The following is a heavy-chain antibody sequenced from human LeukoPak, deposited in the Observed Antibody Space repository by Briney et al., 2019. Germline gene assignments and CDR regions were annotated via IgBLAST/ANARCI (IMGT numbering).Heavy chain of an antibody. CDR1: SGSISYYY. D-gene: IGHD3-9*01. Sequence: PSETLSLTCTVSSGSISYYYWTWLRQSPGKGLEWIGQIYYTGSTYYNPSLQRRLTISVDTSRNQFSLNLTSVTAADTAVYYCARGGTYNDILSFDPWGQGTLVTVSS. J-gene: IGHJ5*02. CDR3: ARGGTYNDILSFDP. CDR2: IYYTGST. V-gene: IGHV4-59*01.